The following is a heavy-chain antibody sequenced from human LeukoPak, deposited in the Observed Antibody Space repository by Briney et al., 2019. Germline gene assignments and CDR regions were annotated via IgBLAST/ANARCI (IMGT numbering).Heavy chain of an antibody. Sequence: ASVKVSCKASGYTFTSYDINWVRQAPGQGLEWMGWMNPNSGNTGYAQKFQGRVTMTRNTSISTAYMELSSLRSEDTAVYYCAREGVRDSSGYYYVYWGQGTLVTVSS. CDR2: MNPNSGNT. J-gene: IGHJ4*02. CDR3: AREGVRDSSGYYYVY. CDR1: GYTFTSYD. D-gene: IGHD3-22*01. V-gene: IGHV1-8*01.